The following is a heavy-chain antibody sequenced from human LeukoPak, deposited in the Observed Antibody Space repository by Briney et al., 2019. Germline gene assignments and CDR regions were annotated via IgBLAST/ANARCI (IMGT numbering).Heavy chain of an antibody. CDR3: ARDSSSGPFDY. CDR1: GGTFSSYA. D-gene: IGHD3-22*01. CDR2: IIPILGIA. V-gene: IGHV1-69*04. J-gene: IGHJ4*02. Sequence: GASVKVSCKASGGTFSSYAISWVRQAPGQGLEWMGRIIPILGIANYAQKFQGRVTITADKSTSTAYMELSSLRSEDTAVYYCARDSSSGPFDYWGQGTLVTVSS.